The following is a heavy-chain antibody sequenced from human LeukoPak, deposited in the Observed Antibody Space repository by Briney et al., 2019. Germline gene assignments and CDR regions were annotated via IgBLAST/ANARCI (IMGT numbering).Heavy chain of an antibody. CDR3: ASVLRYFDWHAFDI. D-gene: IGHD3-9*01. J-gene: IGHJ3*02. V-gene: IGHV4-30-2*01. Sequence: SETLSLTCAVSGGSISSGGYSWSWIRQPPGKGLEWIGYIYHSGSTYYNPSLKSRVTISVDRSKNQFSLKLSSVTAADTAVYYCASVLRYFDWHAFDIWGQGTMVTVSS. CDR2: IYHSGST. CDR1: GGSISSGGYS.